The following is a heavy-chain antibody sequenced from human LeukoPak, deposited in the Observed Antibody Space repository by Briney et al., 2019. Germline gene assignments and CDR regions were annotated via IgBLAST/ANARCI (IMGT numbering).Heavy chain of an antibody. D-gene: IGHD7-27*01. CDR2: INPNSGGT. CDR3: ARGPHWDPHFDY. J-gene: IGHJ4*02. CDR1: GYTFSGYY. V-gene: IGHV1-2*02. Sequence: GASVKVSCKASGYTFSGYYMHWVRQAPGQGLEWMGWINPNSGGTNYAQKFQDRVTMTRDTSISTAYMELSSLRSDDTAVYYCARGPHWDPHFDYWGQGTLVTVSS.